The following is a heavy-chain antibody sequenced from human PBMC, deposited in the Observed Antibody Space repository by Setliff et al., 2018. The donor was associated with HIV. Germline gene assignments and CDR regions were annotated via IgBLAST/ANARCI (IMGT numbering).Heavy chain of an antibody. Sequence: ASVKGSCKVSGDTLTELSIHWVRQAPGKGLEWIGGFDPEDGETGYAQKFQGRVTMTEDTSADTAYMEFSSLIAEDTAMYSCATIRRYYYDSSGQEYFQHWGHGTLVTVSS. CDR1: GDTLTELS. CDR2: FDPEDGET. V-gene: IGHV1-24*01. D-gene: IGHD3-22*01. CDR3: ATIRRYYYDSSGQEYFQH. J-gene: IGHJ1*01.